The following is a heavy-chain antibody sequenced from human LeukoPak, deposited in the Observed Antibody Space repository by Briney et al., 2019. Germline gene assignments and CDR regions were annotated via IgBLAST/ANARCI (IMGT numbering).Heavy chain of an antibody. CDR2: IIPIFGTA. Sequence: ASVKVSCKASGGTFSSYAISWVRQAPGQGLEWMGGIIPIFGTANYAQKFQGRVTITADESTSTAYMELSSPRSEDTAVYYCARGSTVEGFWFDPWGQGTLVTVSS. J-gene: IGHJ5*02. CDR1: GGTFSSYA. D-gene: IGHD4-23*01. CDR3: ARGSTVEGFWFDP. V-gene: IGHV1-69*13.